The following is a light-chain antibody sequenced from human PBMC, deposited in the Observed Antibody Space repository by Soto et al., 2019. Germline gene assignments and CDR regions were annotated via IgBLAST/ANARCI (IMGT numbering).Light chain of an antibody. CDR2: GAS. CDR1: QSLSSNF. Sequence: EILLTQSRSILSLSPVERASLSCGASQSLSSNFLAWYQQKPGQAPRLLIYGASSRATGIPDRFSGTGSETDFTLTINRLEPEDFAVYYCQQYENSPITFGQGTRLEIK. CDR3: QQYENSPIT. J-gene: IGKJ5*01. V-gene: IGKV3-20*01.